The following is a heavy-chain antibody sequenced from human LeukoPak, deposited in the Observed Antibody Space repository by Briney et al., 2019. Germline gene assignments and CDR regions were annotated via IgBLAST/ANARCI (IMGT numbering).Heavy chain of an antibody. CDR2: ISGSGGST. D-gene: IGHD2-21*02. CDR1: GSTFSSYA. V-gene: IGHV3-23*01. Sequence: PGGSLRLSCAASGSTFSSYAMSWVRQAPGKGLEWVSAISGSGGSTYYADSVKGRFTISRDNSKNTLYLQMNSLRAEDTAVYYCVKNPAVTEEIYYFDYWGQGTLVTVSS. J-gene: IGHJ4*02. CDR3: VKNPAVTEEIYYFDY.